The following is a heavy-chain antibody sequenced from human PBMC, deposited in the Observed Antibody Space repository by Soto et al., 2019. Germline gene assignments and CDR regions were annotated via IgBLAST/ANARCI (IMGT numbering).Heavy chain of an antibody. Sequence: PSETLPLTCAVFGGSISGGGYSWSWIRQPPGKGLEWIGYIYHSGSTYYNPSLKSRVTISVDRSKNQFSLKLSSVTAADTAVYYCARVPGRWGQGTLVTVSS. D-gene: IGHD2-2*01. CDR1: GGSISGGGYS. V-gene: IGHV4-30-2*01. J-gene: IGHJ4*02. CDR2: IYHSGST. CDR3: ARVPGR.